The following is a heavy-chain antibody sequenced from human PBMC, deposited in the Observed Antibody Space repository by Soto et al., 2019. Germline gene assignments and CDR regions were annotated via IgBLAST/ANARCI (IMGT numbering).Heavy chain of an antibody. CDR2: IYYSGST. J-gene: IGHJ2*01. CDR1: GGSISSYY. CDR3: ARVSAGYWDCDL. D-gene: IGHD6-19*01. Sequence: QVQLQESGPGLVKPSETLSLTCTVSGGSISSYYWSWIRQPPGKGLEWIGYIYYSGSTNYNPFLTSXXPISVDTSKNQFSLKLNSVPAADTAVYYCARVSAGYWDCDLWGRGTLVTVSS. V-gene: IGHV4-59*01.